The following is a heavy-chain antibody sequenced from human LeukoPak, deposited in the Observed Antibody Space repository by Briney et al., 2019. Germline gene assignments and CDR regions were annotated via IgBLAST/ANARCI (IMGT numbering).Heavy chain of an antibody. D-gene: IGHD2-15*01. Sequence: GGSLRLSCAASGFTFSSSTMNWVRQAPGKGLEWVSYISSSSSYTNYADSVKGRFTISRDNAKNSLYLQMNSLRAEDTAVYYCARSWAGGHFDCWGQGTLVTVSS. CDR2: ISSSSSYT. V-gene: IGHV3-21*05. J-gene: IGHJ4*02. CDR3: ARSWAGGHFDC. CDR1: GFTFSSST.